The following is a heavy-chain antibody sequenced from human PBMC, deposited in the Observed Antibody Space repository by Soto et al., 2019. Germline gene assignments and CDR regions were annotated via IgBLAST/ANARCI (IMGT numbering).Heavy chain of an antibody. Sequence: QVKLVQSGVEVKEPGDSVRVSCEASGYTFTAYYIHWVRRAPGQGLEGMGWINPKFGDTTYAQDFQGRVSMTRDMSISTVYMELSRLTSDDTAIYYCARNMDYYYGRGSGNGHGVWGQGTTVTVFS. CDR1: GYTFTAYY. J-gene: IGHJ6*02. D-gene: IGHD3-10*02. CDR2: INPKFGDT. V-gene: IGHV1-2*02. CDR3: ARNMDYYYGRGSGNGHGV.